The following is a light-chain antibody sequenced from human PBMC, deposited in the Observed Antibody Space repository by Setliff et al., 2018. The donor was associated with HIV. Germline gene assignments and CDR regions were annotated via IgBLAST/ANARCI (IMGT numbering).Light chain of an antibody. V-gene: IGLV2-14*03. CDR1: SSDVGGYNY. CDR3: SSYTSKSTR. CDR2: DVN. J-gene: IGLJ3*02. Sequence: QSALTQPASVSGSPGQSVTISCTGTSSDVGGYNYVSWYQHHPGKAPKLMIYDVNKRLSGVSTRFSGSKSGNTASLTISGLQAEDEADYYCSSYTSKSTRFGGGTKSPS.